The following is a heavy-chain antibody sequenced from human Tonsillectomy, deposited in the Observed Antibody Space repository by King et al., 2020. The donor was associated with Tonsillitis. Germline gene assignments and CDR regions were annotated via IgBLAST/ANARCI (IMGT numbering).Heavy chain of an antibody. D-gene: IGHD1-7*01. CDR3: ARTPGIQIYNWNSAPHYYYYMDV. CDR2: ISAYNGNT. CDR1: GYTFTNYG. V-gene: IGHV1-18*01. J-gene: IGHJ6*03. Sequence: QVQLVESGAEVKKPGASVKVSCKASGYTFTNYGISWVRQAPGQGLEWMGWISAYNGNTKYAQKLQGRVTMTTDTSTSTAYMELRSLRSDDTAAYYCARTPGIQIYNWNSAPHYYYYMDVWGKGTPVTVSS.